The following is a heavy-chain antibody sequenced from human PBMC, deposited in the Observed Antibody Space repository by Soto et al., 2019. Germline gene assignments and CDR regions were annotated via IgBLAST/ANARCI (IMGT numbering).Heavy chain of an antibody. CDR1: GYTFTSYG. CDR2: ISAYNGNT. CDR3: ATDRTMEEYYYDGMDV. Sequence: QVQLVQSGAEVKQPGASVKVSCKASGYTFTSYGISWVRQAPGQGLEWMGWISAYNGNTNYAQKLQGRVTMTTDTSTSTAYMELRSLRSDDTAVYYCATDRTMEEYYYDGMDVWGQGTTVTVSS. V-gene: IGHV1-18*01. D-gene: IGHD3-10*01. J-gene: IGHJ6*02.